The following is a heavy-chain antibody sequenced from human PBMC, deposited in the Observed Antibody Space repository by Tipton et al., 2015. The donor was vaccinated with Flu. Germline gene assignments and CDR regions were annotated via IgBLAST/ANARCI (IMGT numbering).Heavy chain of an antibody. J-gene: IGHJ6*02. CDR1: GFIVTTNY. D-gene: IGHD4-17*01. V-gene: IGHV3-53*01. CDR3: ARDAEVTTTWYYYYGMDV. Sequence: SLRLSCAASGFIVTTNYMTWVRQAPGKGLDWVSVMYSGGGTYYADSVKGRFTISRDKSKNTLFLQIDSLRADDTAVYYCARDAEVTTTWYYYYGMDVWGQGTTVTVSS. CDR2: MYSGGGT.